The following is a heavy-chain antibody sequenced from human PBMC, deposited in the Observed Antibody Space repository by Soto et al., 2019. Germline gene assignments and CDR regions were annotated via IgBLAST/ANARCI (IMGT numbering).Heavy chain of an antibody. CDR2: IWYDGSNK. Sequence: GGSLRLSCAASGFTFSSYGMHWVRQAPGKGLEWVAVIWYDGSNKYYADSVKGRFTISRDNSKNTLYLQMNSLRAEDTAVYYCARDPTRPYSSSWGGWASYYYYGMDVWGQGTTVTVSS. CDR1: GFTFSSYG. D-gene: IGHD6-13*01. J-gene: IGHJ6*02. CDR3: ARDPTRPYSSSWGGWASYYYYGMDV. V-gene: IGHV3-33*01.